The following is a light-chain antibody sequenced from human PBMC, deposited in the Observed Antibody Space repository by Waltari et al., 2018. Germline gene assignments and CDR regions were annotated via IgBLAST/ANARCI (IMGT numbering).Light chain of an antibody. CDR1: SSTNGTNY. V-gene: IGLV1-51*01. J-gene: IGLJ2*01. CDR3: GTWDSSLSAYVV. Sequence: QSVLTQPPPVSAAPGKKATISCSGSSSTNGTNYVPWYQQLPGTPPKLPIYANNKQPSGMPGRFAGSKSGTSATRGITGLQTGDEADYYCGTWDSSLSAYVVFGGGTKLTVL. CDR2: ANN.